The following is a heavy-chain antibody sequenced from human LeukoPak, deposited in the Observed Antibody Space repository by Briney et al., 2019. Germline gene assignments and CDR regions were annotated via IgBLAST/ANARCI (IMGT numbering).Heavy chain of an antibody. CDR2: IYSGGST. CDR3: ARDGAAYDFWSGRGMYYFDY. CDR1: AFSVSSNY. Sequence: GGSLRPSCAVSAFSVSSNYISCVRQPPGKVLEWVSVIYSGGSTYYADSVKGRFTISRDNSKNPLYLQMNSLRAEDTAVYYCARDGAAYDFWSGRGMYYFDYWGQGNLVTVSS. J-gene: IGHJ4*02. D-gene: IGHD3-3*01. V-gene: IGHV3-66*02.